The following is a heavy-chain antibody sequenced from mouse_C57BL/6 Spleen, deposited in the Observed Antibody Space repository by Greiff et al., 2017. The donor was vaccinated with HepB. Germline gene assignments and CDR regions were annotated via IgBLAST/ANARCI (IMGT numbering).Heavy chain of an antibody. D-gene: IGHD2-5*01. CDR3: ARRSYYSNPAWFAY. Sequence: EVKLMESGPGLVKPSQSLSLTCSVTGYSITSGYYWNWIRQFPGNKLEWMGYISYDGSNNYNPSLKNRISITRDTSKNQFFLKLNSVTTEDTATYYCARRSYYSNPAWFAYWGQGTLVTVSA. V-gene: IGHV3-6*01. CDR2: ISYDGSN. CDR1: GYSITSGYY. J-gene: IGHJ3*01.